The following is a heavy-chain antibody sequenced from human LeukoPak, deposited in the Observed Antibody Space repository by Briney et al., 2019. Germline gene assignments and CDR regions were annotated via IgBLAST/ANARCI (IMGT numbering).Heavy chain of an antibody. V-gene: IGHV4-39*07. Sequence: SETLSLTCTVSGGSISSRSYYWGCIRQPPGKGLECIGSIYYSGSTYYNPSLKSRVTISVDTSKNQFSLKLSSVTAADTAVYYCARVADYDFWIDYWRQGTLVTVSS. D-gene: IGHD3-3*01. CDR2: IYYSGST. CDR3: ARVADYDFWIDY. J-gene: IGHJ4*02. CDR1: GGSISSRSYY.